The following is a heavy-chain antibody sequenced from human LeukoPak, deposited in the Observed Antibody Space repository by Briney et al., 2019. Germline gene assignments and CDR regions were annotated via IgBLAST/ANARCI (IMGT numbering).Heavy chain of an antibody. D-gene: IGHD3-10*01. CDR1: GLTVSSNY. J-gene: IGHJ4*02. Sequence: GGSLRLSCAASGLTVSSNYMSWVRQAPGKGLEWVSVIYSGASTYYADSVKGRFTISRDNSKNTLYLQMNSLRAEDTAVYYCAQGAYGSGTGPEYYFDYWGQGTLVTVSS. CDR2: IYSGAST. CDR3: AQGAYGSGTGPEYYFDY. V-gene: IGHV3-66*01.